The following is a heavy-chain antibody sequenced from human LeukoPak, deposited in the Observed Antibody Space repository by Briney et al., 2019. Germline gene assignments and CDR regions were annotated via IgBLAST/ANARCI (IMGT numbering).Heavy chain of an antibody. V-gene: IGHV4-59*01. CDR3: ARQRAAAGTDYYYMDV. CDR1: GGSISSYY. Sequence: SETLSLTCTVSGGSISSYYRSWIRQPPGKGLEWIGYIYYSGSTNYNPSLKSRVTISVDTSKNQFSLKLSSVTAADTAVYYCARQRAAAGTDYYYMDVWGKGTTVTVSS. J-gene: IGHJ6*03. CDR2: IYYSGST. D-gene: IGHD6-13*01.